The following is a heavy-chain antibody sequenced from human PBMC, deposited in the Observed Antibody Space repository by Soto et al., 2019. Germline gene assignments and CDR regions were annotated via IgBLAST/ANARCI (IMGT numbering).Heavy chain of an antibody. CDR1: GFTFSSYA. V-gene: IGHV3-23*01. CDR3: TTTDYVWGSYRSYFDY. Sequence: EVQLLESGGGLVQPGGSLRLSCAASGFTFSSYAMSWVRQAPGKGLEWVSAISGSGGSTYYADSVKGRFTISRDNSKNTLYLQMNSLRAEDTAVYYCTTTDYVWGSYRSYFDYWGQGTLVTVSS. D-gene: IGHD3-16*02. CDR2: ISGSGGST. J-gene: IGHJ4*02.